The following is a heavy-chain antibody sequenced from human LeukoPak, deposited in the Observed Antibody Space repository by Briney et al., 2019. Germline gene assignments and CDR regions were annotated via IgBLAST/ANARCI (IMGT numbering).Heavy chain of an antibody. Sequence: SETLSLTCTVSGGSISGFFWTWSRQPPRRELEWIGSIYYSGSSTKYNPSVKSRVTISVDASRSQFSLNLNSATAADTAVYYCARTSRHFYGSGTNLAPWPAGMDVWGQGTTVTVSS. CDR1: GGSISGFF. V-gene: IGHV4-59*01. D-gene: IGHD3-10*01. CDR2: IYYSGSST. J-gene: IGHJ6*02. CDR3: ARTSRHFYGSGTNLAPWPAGMDV.